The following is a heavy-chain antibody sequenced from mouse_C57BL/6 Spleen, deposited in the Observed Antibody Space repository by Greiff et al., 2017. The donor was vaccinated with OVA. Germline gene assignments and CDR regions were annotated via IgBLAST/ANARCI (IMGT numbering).Heavy chain of an antibody. D-gene: IGHD2-2*01. Sequence: QVQLQQPGTELVKPGASVKLSCKASGYTFTSYWMHWVKQRPGQGLEWIGNINPSNGGTNYNEKFKSKATLTVDKSSSTAYMQLSSLTSEDSAVYYGTATEGYLFGYFDVWGTGTTVTVSS. CDR3: TATEGYLFGYFDV. CDR2: INPSNGGT. J-gene: IGHJ1*03. V-gene: IGHV1-53*01. CDR1: GYTFTSYW.